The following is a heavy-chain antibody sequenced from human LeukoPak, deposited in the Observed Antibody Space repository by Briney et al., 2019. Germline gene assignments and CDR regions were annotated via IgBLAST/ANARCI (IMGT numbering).Heavy chain of an antibody. V-gene: IGHV3-20*04. CDR3: ARAESYSAFDC. Sequence: GGSLRLSCAASGFTFDDYAMSWVRQAPGKGLEWVSRINWNGGSTSYADSVKGRFTISRDNAKNSLYLQMNSLSPEDTAFYYCARAESYSAFDCWGQGTLVTVSS. CDR1: GFTFDDYA. J-gene: IGHJ4*02. D-gene: IGHD3-10*01. CDR2: INWNGGST.